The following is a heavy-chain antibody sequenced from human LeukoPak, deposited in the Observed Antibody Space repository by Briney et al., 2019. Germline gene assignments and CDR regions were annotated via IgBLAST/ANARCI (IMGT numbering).Heavy chain of an antibody. D-gene: IGHD2-15*01. Sequence: SETLSLTCAVYGGSFSGYYWSWIRQPPGKGLEWIGEINHSGSTNYNPSLKSRVTISVDTSKNQFSLKLSSVTAADTAVYYCARDRFTTATFRNNYYGMDVWGQGTTVTVSS. V-gene: IGHV4-34*01. CDR2: INHSGST. CDR1: GGSFSGYY. CDR3: ARDRFTTATFRNNYYGMDV. J-gene: IGHJ6*02.